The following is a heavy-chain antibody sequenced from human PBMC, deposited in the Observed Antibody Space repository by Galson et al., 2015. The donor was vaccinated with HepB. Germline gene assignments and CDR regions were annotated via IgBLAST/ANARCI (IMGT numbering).Heavy chain of an antibody. V-gene: IGHV3-23*01. CDR3: AKARYDGGFYVLDY. J-gene: IGHJ4*02. CDR2: IRGRGDNT. Sequence: SLRLSCAASGFTFSDYAMSWVRQVPGKGLEWVSIIRGRGDNTNYADSVKGRFTISRDNSKHTLFLQMNTLRAADTAVYYCAKARYDGGFYVLDYWGQGTLVTVSS. CDR1: GFTFSDYA. D-gene: IGHD3-22*01.